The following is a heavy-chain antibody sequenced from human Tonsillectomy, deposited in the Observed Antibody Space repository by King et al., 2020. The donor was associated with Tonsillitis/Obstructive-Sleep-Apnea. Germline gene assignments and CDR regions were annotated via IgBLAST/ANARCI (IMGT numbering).Heavy chain of an antibody. CDR3: AGAGVPAANFYYYYYMDV. CDR2: INHSGST. CDR1: GGSFSGYY. V-gene: IGHV4-34*01. J-gene: IGHJ6*03. D-gene: IGHD2-2*01. Sequence: VQLQQWGAGLLKPSETLSLTCAVYGGSFSGYYWSWIRQPPGKGLEWIGEINHSGSTNYNPSLKSRVTISVDTSKNQFSLKLSSVTAADTAVYYCAGAGVPAANFYYYYYMDVWGKGTTVTVSS.